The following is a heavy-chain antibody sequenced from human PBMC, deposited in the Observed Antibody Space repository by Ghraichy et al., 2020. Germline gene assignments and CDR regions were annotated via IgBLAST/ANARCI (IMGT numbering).Heavy chain of an antibody. CDR2: IYYSGST. CDR3: ARSVHYDSSGYDH. Sequence: SETLSLTCTVSGGSISSSSYYWGWIRQPPGKGLEWIGSIYYSGSTYYNPSLKSRVTISVDTSKNQFSLKLSSVTAADTAVYYCARSVHYDSSGYDHWGQGTLVTVSS. V-gene: IGHV4-39*01. D-gene: IGHD3-22*01. J-gene: IGHJ4*02. CDR1: GGSISSSSYY.